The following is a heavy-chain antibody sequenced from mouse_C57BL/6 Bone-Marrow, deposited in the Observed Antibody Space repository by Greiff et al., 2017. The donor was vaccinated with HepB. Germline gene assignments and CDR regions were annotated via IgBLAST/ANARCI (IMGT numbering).Heavy chain of an antibody. CDR2: IWRGGST. D-gene: IGHD2-4*01. J-gene: IGHJ2*01. CDR1: GFSLTSYG. CDR3: AKSDYDDDVEFFDY. V-gene: IGHV2-5*01. Sequence: VKLQESGPGLVQPSQSLSITCTVSGFSLTSYGVHWVRQSPGKGLEWLGVIWRGGSTDYNAAFMSRLSITKDNSKSQVFFKMNSLQADDTAIYYCAKSDYDDDVEFFDYWGQGTTLTVSS.